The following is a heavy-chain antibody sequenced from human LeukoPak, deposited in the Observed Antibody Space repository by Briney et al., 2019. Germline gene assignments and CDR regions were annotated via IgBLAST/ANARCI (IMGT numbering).Heavy chain of an antibody. V-gene: IGHV4-34*01. D-gene: IGHD6-13*01. CDR3: ATSIAAAGMNGY. Sequence: PSETLSLTGAVYGGSFSGYYWSWIRQPPGKGLEWIGEINHSGSTNYNPSLKSRVTISVDTSKNQFSLKLSSVTAADTAVYYCATSIAAAGMNGYWGQGTLVTVSS. CDR2: INHSGST. CDR1: GGSFSGYY. J-gene: IGHJ4*02.